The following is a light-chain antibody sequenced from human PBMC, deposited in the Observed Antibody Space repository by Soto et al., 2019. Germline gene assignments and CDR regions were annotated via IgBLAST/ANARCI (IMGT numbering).Light chain of an antibody. CDR3: CSYAGSSTLVV. CDR2: EGS. CDR1: SSDVGSYNL. J-gene: IGLJ2*01. Sequence: QSALTQPASGSGSPGQSITISCTGTSSDVGSYNLVSWYQQHPGKAPKLMIYEGSKRPSGVSNRFSGSKSGNTASLTISGLQAEDEADYYCCSYAGSSTLVVFGGGNKLTVL. V-gene: IGLV2-23*03.